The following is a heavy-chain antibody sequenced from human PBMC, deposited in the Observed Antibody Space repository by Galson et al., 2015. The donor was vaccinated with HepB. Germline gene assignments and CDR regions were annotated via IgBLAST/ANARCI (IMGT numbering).Heavy chain of an antibody. CDR1: GFTFSSYA. J-gene: IGHJ6*03. D-gene: IGHD2-8*01. CDR2: INGSGGST. V-gene: IGHV3-23*01. CDR3: ARDGWAYTNYYSSNMDI. Sequence: SLRLSCAASGFTFSSYAMSWVRQAPGKGLEWVSAINGSGGSTYYADSAKGRFTISRDNSKNTLYLQRNSLRAEDTAVYYCARDGWAYTNYYSSNMDIWGKGSTATVS.